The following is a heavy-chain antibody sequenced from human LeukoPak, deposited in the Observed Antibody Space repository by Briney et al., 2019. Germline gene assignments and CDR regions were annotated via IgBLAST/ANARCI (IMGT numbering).Heavy chain of an antibody. Sequence: GGSLRLSCAASGFTFSSYSMNWVRQAPGKGLEWVSSISSSSSYIYYADSVKGRLTISRDNAKDSLYLQMNSRRAEDTAVYYCARDGYSYGLSQLDGWGKGTTVTV. D-gene: IGHD5-18*01. J-gene: IGHJ6*03. CDR3: ARDGYSYGLSQLDG. V-gene: IGHV3-21*01. CDR2: ISSSSSYI. CDR1: GFTFSSYS.